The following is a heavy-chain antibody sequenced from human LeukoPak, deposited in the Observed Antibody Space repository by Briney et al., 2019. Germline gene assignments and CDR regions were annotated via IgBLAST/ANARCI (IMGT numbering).Heavy chain of an antibody. Sequence: GGSLRLSCEASGFTFSTYWMSWVRQAPGKGLEWVSYISSGGTTIKYADSVKGQFTISRDDAKKSLYLQMNSLRAEDTAIYYCGAGRQFVGAFDIWGQGTLVTVSS. J-gene: IGHJ3*02. CDR3: GAGRQFVGAFDI. D-gene: IGHD3-10*01. CDR2: ISSGGTTI. V-gene: IGHV3-48*04. CDR1: GFTFSTYW.